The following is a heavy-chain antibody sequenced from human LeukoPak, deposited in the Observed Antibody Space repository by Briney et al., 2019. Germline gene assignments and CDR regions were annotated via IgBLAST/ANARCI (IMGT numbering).Heavy chain of an antibody. CDR2: IYYSGST. CDR1: GGSISSGGYY. V-gene: IGHV4-31*03. J-gene: IGHJ4*02. CDR3: ARMEVYDSSGYPFEY. Sequence: SETLSLTCTVSGGSISSGGYYWSWIRQHPGKGLEWIGYIYYSGSTYYNPSFKSRVTISVDTSKNQFSLKLSSVTAADTAVYYCARMEVYDSSGYPFEYWGQGTLVTVSS. D-gene: IGHD3-22*01.